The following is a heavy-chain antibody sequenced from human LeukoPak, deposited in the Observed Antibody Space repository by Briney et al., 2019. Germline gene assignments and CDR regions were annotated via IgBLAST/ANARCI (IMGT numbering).Heavy chain of an antibody. Sequence: ASVKVSCKASGYSFTGNYMHWVRQAPGQGLEWMGWINPNSGDTNFAQKFQGRVTMTRDTSISTVYMELSRLRSDGTAVYYCARGSIVGATFDYFDYWGQGTLVTVSS. J-gene: IGHJ4*02. D-gene: IGHD1-26*01. CDR1: GYSFTGNY. CDR3: ARGSIVGATFDYFDY. V-gene: IGHV1-2*02. CDR2: INPNSGDT.